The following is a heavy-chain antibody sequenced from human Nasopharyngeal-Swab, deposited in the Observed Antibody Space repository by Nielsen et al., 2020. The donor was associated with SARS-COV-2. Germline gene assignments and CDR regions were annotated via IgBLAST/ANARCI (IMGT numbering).Heavy chain of an antibody. CDR2: ISHSGST. D-gene: IGHD5/OR15-5a*01. V-gene: IGHV4-34*01. J-gene: IGHJ4*02. CDR3: ARITPSTHNLDY. Sequence: GSLRLSCAVYGGSFSGYYWSWIRQPPGKGLEWIGEISHSGSTTYNSSLKSRLAMSVDTSKNQFSLKLNSVTAADTAVYYCARITPSTHNLDYWGQGILVTVSS. CDR1: GGSFSGYY.